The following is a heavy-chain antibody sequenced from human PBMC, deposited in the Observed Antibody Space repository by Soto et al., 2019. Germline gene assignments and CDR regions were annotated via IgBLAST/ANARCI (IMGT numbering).Heavy chain of an antibody. J-gene: IGHJ4*02. CDR2: IYYSGST. V-gene: IGHV4-31*03. D-gene: IGHD2-15*01. CDR3: VSFYCSGGSCSYYFDY. Sequence: QVQLQESGPGLVKPSQTLSLTCTVSGGSISSGGYYWSWIRQRPGKGLEWIGYIYYSGSTYYNPSLKSRVTISVDTSKNQFSLKLSSVTAADTAVYYCVSFYCSGGSCSYYFDYWGQGTLVTVSS. CDR1: GGSISSGGYY.